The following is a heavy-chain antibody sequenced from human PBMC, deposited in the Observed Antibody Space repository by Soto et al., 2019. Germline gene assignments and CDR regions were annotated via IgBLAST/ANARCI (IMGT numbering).Heavy chain of an antibody. CDR2: IHYSGSI. D-gene: IGHD2-21*02. Sequence: PSETLSLTCAVYGGSFSGYYWSWIRQSPGKGLEWIGYIHYSGSIIYNPSFKSRVTISVDTSKNQFSLQLSSVTAADTAVYFCAREGDGGDRDYYGLDVWGQGTTVTVSS. J-gene: IGHJ6*02. CDR1: GGSFSGYY. V-gene: IGHV4-34*09. CDR3: AREGDGGDRDYYGLDV.